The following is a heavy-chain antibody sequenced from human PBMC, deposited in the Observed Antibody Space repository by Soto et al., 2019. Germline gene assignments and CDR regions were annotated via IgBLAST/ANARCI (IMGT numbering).Heavy chain of an antibody. Sequence: ASVKVSCKASGYTFTICGISWVRQAPGQGLEWMGWISAYNGNTNYAQKLQGRVTMTTDTSTSTAYMELRSLRSDDTAVYYCASSWVSGYCSGGSCYSSAFDIWGQGTMVTVSS. CDR3: ASSWVSGYCSGGSCYSSAFDI. J-gene: IGHJ3*02. D-gene: IGHD2-15*01. CDR2: ISAYNGNT. CDR1: GYTFTICG. V-gene: IGHV1-18*01.